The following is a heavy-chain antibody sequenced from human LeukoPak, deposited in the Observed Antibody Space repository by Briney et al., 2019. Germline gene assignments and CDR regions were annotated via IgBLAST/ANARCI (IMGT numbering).Heavy chain of an antibody. Sequence: GASVKVSCKASGHTFTSYYMHWVRQAPGQGLEWMGIINPSGGSTSYAQKFQGRVTMTRDTSISTAYMELSSLRSEDTAVYYCARGLGYCSSTSCYRADYWGQGTLVTVSS. CDR3: ARGLGYCSSTSCYRADY. V-gene: IGHV1-46*01. J-gene: IGHJ4*02. D-gene: IGHD2-2*02. CDR2: INPSGGST. CDR1: GHTFTSYY.